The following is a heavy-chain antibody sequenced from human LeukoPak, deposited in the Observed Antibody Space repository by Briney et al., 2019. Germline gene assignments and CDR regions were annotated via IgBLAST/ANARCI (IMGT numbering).Heavy chain of an antibody. CDR3: ARRGGFFDF. Sequence: PSETLSLACAVSGDSMISTNWWSWVRQPPGKGLELIGEIYHTGSTNYNPSLQSRVTISIDKSKNQFSLRLSSVTAADTAFYYCARRGGFFDFWGQGTLVTVSS. J-gene: IGHJ4*02. CDR1: GDSMISTNW. D-gene: IGHD3-16*01. V-gene: IGHV4-4*02. CDR2: IYHTGST.